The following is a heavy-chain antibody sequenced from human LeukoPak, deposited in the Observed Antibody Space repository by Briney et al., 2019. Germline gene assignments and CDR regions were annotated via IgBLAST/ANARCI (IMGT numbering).Heavy chain of an antibody. V-gene: IGHV4-59*11. CDR1: GVSIGSHY. Sequence: PSETLSLTCTVSGVSIGSHYWSWIRQSPGKGLEWIGCVYNSGTTVYNPSLTGRVTISVDTFKNQYSLNLRSVTAADAAVYYCARDAYWGQGILVTVSS. J-gene: IGHJ4*02. CDR2: VYNSGTT. CDR3: ARDAY.